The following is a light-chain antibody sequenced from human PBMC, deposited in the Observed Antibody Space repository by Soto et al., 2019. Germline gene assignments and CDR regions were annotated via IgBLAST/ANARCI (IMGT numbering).Light chain of an antibody. CDR2: EVS. CDR3: CSYAGSSTSVV. CDR1: SSDVGSYNL. V-gene: IGLV2-23*02. J-gene: IGLJ2*01. Sequence: QSALTQPASVSGSPGQSITISCTGTSSDVGSYNLVSWYQQHPGKAPKLMIYEVSKRPSGVSNRFSGSKSGNTASPTISGLQAEDEADYYCCSYAGSSTSVVFGGGTKLTVL.